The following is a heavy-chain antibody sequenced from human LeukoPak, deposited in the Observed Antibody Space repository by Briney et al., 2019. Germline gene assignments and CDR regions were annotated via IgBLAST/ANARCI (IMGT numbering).Heavy chain of an antibody. CDR2: INPSTGNP. Sequence: GASVKVSCKASGYTFTTYGMNWVRQAPGQGLEWMGWINPSTGNPTYAQGFTGRFVFSLDTSVSTAYLQISSLKAEDTAVYYCARGRNLLWFGEIPYLDYWGQGTLVTVSS. D-gene: IGHD3-10*01. CDR1: GYTFTTYG. CDR3: ARGRNLLWFGEIPYLDY. J-gene: IGHJ4*02. V-gene: IGHV7-4-1*02.